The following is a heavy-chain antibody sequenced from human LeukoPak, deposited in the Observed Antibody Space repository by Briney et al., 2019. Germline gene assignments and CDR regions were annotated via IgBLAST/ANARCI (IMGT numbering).Heavy chain of an antibody. Sequence: ASVKVSCKASGYTFTGYYMHWVRQAPGRGLEWMGWINPNSGGTNYAQKFQGRVTMTRDTSISTAYMELSRLRSDDTAVYYCARGWAYYYGSGRPDYWGQGTLVTVSS. CDR3: ARGWAYYYGSGRPDY. D-gene: IGHD3-10*01. CDR1: GYTFTGYY. CDR2: INPNSGGT. V-gene: IGHV1-2*02. J-gene: IGHJ4*02.